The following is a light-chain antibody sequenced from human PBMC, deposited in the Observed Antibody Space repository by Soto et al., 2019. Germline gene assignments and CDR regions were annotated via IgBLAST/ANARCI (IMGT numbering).Light chain of an antibody. Sequence: DTELSQSPGTLSLSPGERATLSCRPSQSVSSSYLAWYQQKSGQAPRLLIYGASSRATGIPDRFSGSGSGTDFTLTISRLEPEDFAVYYCQQYGSSPTFGQGTKVDIK. CDR2: GAS. J-gene: IGKJ1*01. CDR1: QSVSSSY. V-gene: IGKV3-20*01. CDR3: QQYGSSPT.